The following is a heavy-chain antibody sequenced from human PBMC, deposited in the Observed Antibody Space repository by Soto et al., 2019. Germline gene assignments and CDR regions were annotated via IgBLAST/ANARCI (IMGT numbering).Heavy chain of an antibody. Sequence: GGSLRLSCAASGFTFSSYAMSWVRQAPGKGLEWVSAVSGSGGSTYYADSVKGRFTISRDNSKNTLYLQMNSLRAEDTAVYYCAKSLSHYYRSGSPSWGQGTLVTVSS. D-gene: IGHD3-10*01. CDR1: GFTFSSYA. CDR3: AKSLSHYYRSGSPS. V-gene: IGHV3-23*01. CDR2: VSGSGGST. J-gene: IGHJ4*02.